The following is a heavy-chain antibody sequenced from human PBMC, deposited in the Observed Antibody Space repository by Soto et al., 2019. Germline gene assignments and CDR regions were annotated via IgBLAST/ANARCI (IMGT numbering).Heavy chain of an antibody. CDR1: GGSISSSSYY. V-gene: IGHV4-39*01. Sequence: QLQLQESGPGQVKPSETLSLTCTVSGGSISSSSYYWGWIRQPPGKGLEWIGSIYYSGSTYYNPSLKSRVTISVDTSKNQFSLKLSSVTAADTAVYYCASRRDIVLITDYWGQGTLVTVSS. D-gene: IGHD2-8*01. J-gene: IGHJ4*02. CDR3: ASRRDIVLITDY. CDR2: IYYSGST.